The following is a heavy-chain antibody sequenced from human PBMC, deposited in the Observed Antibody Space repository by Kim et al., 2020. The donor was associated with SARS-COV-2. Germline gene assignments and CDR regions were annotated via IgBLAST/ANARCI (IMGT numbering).Heavy chain of an antibody. CDR1: GYSFTSHW. D-gene: IGHD4-17*01. Sequence: GESLKISCKGSGYSFTSHWIGWVRQMPGKGLEWMGVTSPGDSNTRYSPSFQGQVTISADRSITTAYLQWSSLKASDTAMYYCARLKHPATVTTYDGFDVWGQGTMVTVSS. CDR2: TSPGDSNT. CDR3: ARLKHPATVTTYDGFDV. J-gene: IGHJ3*01. V-gene: IGHV5-51*01.